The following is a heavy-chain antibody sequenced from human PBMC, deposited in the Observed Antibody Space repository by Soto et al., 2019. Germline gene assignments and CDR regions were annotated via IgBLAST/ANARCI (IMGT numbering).Heavy chain of an antibody. Sequence: GGSLRLSCAASGFTFSSYAMSWVRQAPGKGLEWVSAISGSGGGTYYADSVKGRFTISRDNSKNTLYLQMNSLRAEDTAVYYCAKNRPVLLWFGELTNDAFDIWGQGTMVTVSS. CDR3: AKNRPVLLWFGELTNDAFDI. V-gene: IGHV3-23*01. D-gene: IGHD3-10*01. CDR1: GFTFSSYA. J-gene: IGHJ3*02. CDR2: ISGSGGGT.